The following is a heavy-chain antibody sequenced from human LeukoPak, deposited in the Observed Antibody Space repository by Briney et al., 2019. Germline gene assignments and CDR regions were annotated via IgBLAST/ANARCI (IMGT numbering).Heavy chain of an antibody. J-gene: IGHJ4*02. D-gene: IGHD1-26*01. V-gene: IGHV3-23*01. CDR1: PFTSSGHW. Sequence: PGGSLRLSCVASPFTSSGHWMSWVRQAPGKGLEWVSTISGGGGSTYYADSVKGRFTISRDNSKNTLYLQVNSLRAEDTAVYYCAKGGKWDVTPFDYWGQGTLVTVSS. CDR2: ISGGGGST. CDR3: AKGGKWDVTPFDY.